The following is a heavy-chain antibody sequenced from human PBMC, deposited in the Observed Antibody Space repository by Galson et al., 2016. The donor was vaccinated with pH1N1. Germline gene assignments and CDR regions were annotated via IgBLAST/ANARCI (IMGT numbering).Heavy chain of an antibody. CDR3: ARAGCVNGSCRTGIHYYMDV. CDR1: GYTFTNYD. V-gene: IGHV1-8*01. D-gene: IGHD2-15*01. J-gene: IGHJ6*03. CDR2: MNPNSGNT. Sequence: SVKVSCKASGYTFTNYDINWVRQATGQGLEWMGWMNPNSGNTGYAQKFQGRVTITRNTSISTAYMELSSLRSEDTALYYCARAGCVNGSCRTGIHYYMDVWGEGTTVTVTS.